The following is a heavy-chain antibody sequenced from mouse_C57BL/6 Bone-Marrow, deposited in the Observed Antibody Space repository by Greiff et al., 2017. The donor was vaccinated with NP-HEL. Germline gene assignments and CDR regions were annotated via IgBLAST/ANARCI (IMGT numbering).Heavy chain of an antibody. CDR3: TTWGTTVVAKDWYFDV. CDR1: GFNIKDDY. Sequence: EVKLVESGAELVRPEASVKLSCTASGFNIKDDYMHWVKQRPEQGLEWIGWIDPENGDTEYASKFQGKATITADTSSNTAYLQLSSLTSEDTAVYYCTTWGTTVVAKDWYFDVWGTGTTVTVSS. D-gene: IGHD1-1*01. J-gene: IGHJ1*03. CDR2: IDPENGDT. V-gene: IGHV14-4*01.